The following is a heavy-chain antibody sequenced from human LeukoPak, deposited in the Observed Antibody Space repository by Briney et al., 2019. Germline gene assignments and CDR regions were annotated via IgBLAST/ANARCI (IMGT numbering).Heavy chain of an antibody. Sequence: SETLSLTCAVYGGSFSGYYWSWIRQPPGKGLEWIGEINHSGSTNYNPSLKSRVTISVDTSKNQFSLKLSSVAAADAAVYYCTRDREQPAPFDYWGQGTLVIVSS. CDR2: INHSGST. CDR1: GGSFSGYY. V-gene: IGHV4-34*01. CDR3: TRDREQPAPFDY. J-gene: IGHJ4*02. D-gene: IGHD5-24*01.